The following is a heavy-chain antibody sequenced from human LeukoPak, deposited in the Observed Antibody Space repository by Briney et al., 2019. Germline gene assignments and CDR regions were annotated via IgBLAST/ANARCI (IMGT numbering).Heavy chain of an antibody. J-gene: IGHJ5*02. Sequence: SGGSLRLSCAASGFTFRSYSMNWVRQAPGKGLEWVSSISSSSSHIYYADSVKGRFTISRDNAKNSLYLQMNSLRVEDTAVYCCAKDPILSHWFDPWGQGTLVTVSS. CDR3: AKDPILSHWFDP. CDR1: GFTFRSYS. CDR2: ISSSSSHI. V-gene: IGHV3-21*04.